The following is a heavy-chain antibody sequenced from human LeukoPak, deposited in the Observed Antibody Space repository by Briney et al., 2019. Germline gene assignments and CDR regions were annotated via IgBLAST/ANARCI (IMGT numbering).Heavy chain of an antibody. D-gene: IGHD2-2*01. CDR2: ISSTSDTI. CDR3: ARAFDTSWDYYYMDV. CDR1: GFTFGVYH. V-gene: IGHV3-48*04. Sequence: PGGSLRLSCVACGFTFGVYHMNWVRQAPGKGLEWIAHISSTSDTIYYADAVKGRFTISRDDAKNSLYLQMNSLRADDTAVYYCARAFDTSWDYYYMDVWGKGTTVTVSS. J-gene: IGHJ6*03.